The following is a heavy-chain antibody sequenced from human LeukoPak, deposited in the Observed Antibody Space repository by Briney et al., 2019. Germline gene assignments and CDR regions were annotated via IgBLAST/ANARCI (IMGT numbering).Heavy chain of an antibody. CDR3: ARVGTYSSSGYYYYMDV. CDR2: INWNGGST. Sequence: GGSLRLSCAASGFTFDDYGMSWVRQAPGKGLEWVSGINWNGGSTGYADSVKGRFTISRDNAKNSLYLQMNSLRAEDTALYYCARVGTYSSSGYYYYMDVWGKGTRSPSP. V-gene: IGHV3-20*04. D-gene: IGHD6-6*01. J-gene: IGHJ6*03. CDR1: GFTFDDYG.